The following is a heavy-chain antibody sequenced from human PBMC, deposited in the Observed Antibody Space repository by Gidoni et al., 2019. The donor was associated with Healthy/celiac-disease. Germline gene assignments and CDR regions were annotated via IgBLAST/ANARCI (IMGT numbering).Heavy chain of an antibody. D-gene: IGHD6-13*01. CDR3: ARVGVAATIDY. CDR1: GFTFSSYG. Sequence: QVQLVESGGGVVQPGWSLRLSCAASGFTFSSYGMHWVRQAPGKGLEWVAVIWYDGSNKYYADSVKGRFTISRDNSKNTLYLQMNSLRAEDTAVYYCARVGVAATIDYWGQGTLVTVSS. V-gene: IGHV3-33*01. J-gene: IGHJ4*02. CDR2: IWYDGSNK.